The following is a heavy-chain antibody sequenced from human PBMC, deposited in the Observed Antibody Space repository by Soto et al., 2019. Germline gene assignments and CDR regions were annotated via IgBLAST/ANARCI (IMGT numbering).Heavy chain of an antibody. CDR3: AREAITIFGVVSHFDY. V-gene: IGHV3-7*01. Sequence: GGSLRLSCAASGFTFSSYWMSWVRQAPGKGLEWVANIKQDGSEKYYVDSVKGRFTISRDNAKNSLYLQMNSLRAEDTAVYYCAREAITIFGVVSHFDYWGQGTLVTVSS. CDR2: IKQDGSEK. D-gene: IGHD3-3*01. CDR1: GFTFSSYW. J-gene: IGHJ4*02.